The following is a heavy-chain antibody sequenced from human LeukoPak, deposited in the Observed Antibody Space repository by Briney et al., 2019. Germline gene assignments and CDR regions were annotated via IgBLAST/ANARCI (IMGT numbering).Heavy chain of an antibody. CDR2: FDPEDGET. V-gene: IGHV1-24*01. Sequence: ASAKVSCKVSGYTLTELSMHWVRQAPGKGLEWMGGFDPEDGETIYVQKFQGRVTMTEDTSTDTAYMELSSLRSEDTAVYYCATVGVLWFREGYFDYWGQGTLVTVSS. D-gene: IGHD3-10*01. CDR3: ATVGVLWFREGYFDY. J-gene: IGHJ4*02. CDR1: GYTLTELS.